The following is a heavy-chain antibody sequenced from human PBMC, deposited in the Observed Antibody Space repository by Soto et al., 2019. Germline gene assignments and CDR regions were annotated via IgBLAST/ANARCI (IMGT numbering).Heavy chain of an antibody. CDR1: GGSFSGNY. CDR2: FSDSGST. CDR3: ARGNFYYGTDV. J-gene: IGHJ6*02. Sequence: QVHLQQWGAGLLKPSETLSLICAVSGGSFSGNYWTWIRQPPGKGLEWIGEFSDSGSTNYNPSLKSRVTISEDMSKSQFSLKLSSVTAADTAVYYCARGNFYYGTDVWGQGTTVTVSS. V-gene: IGHV4-34*01.